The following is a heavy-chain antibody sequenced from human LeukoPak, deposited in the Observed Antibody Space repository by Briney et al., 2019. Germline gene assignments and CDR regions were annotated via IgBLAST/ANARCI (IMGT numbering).Heavy chain of an antibody. Sequence: SETLSLTCAVYGGSFSGYYWSWIRQPPGKGLEWFGEFNHSGSTNYNPSLKSRVTISVDTSKNQFSLKLSSVAAADTAVYYCAVSTADYDAFDIWGQGTMVTVSS. CDR3: AVSTADYDAFDI. CDR1: GGSFSGYY. V-gene: IGHV4-34*01. D-gene: IGHD2/OR15-2a*01. CDR2: FNHSGST. J-gene: IGHJ3*02.